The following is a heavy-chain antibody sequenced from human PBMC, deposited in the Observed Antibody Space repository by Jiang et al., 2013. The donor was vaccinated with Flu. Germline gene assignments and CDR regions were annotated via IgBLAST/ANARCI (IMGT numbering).Heavy chain of an antibody. Sequence: QLLESGGGLVQPGGSLRLSCAASGFTFSSYDMHWVRQATGKGLEWVSALGTAGDTYYAGSVKGRFTFSRENAENSLYLQMNSLRAGDTAVYYCVRGIYASGSYSQPNWFDPWGQGTLVTVSS. J-gene: IGHJ5*02. D-gene: IGHD3-10*01. CDR2: LGTAGDT. CDR3: VRGIYASGSYSQPNWFDP. CDR1: GFTFSSYD. V-gene: IGHV3-13*01.